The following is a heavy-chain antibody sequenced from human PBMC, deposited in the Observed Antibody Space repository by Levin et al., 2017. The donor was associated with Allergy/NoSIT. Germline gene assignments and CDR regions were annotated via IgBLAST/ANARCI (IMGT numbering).Heavy chain of an antibody. D-gene: IGHD2-2*01. CDR2: IYTSGST. J-gene: IGHJ6*02. Sequence: SQTLSLTCTVSGGSISSSYWSWIRQPAGKGLEWIGRIYTSGSTNYNPSLKSRVTMSVDTSKNQFSLKLSSVTAADTAVYYCAAEVASWPYYYYGMDVWGQGTTVTVSS. CDR1: GGSISSSY. CDR3: AAEVASWPYYYYGMDV. V-gene: IGHV4-4*07.